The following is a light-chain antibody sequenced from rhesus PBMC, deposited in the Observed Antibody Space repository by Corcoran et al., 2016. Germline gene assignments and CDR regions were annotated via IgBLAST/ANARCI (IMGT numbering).Light chain of an antibody. CDR1: QSVSSR. CDR2: DTS. Sequence: EIVMTQSPATLSLSPGERATLSCRASQSVSSRLAWYQQKPGQAPRLLIPDTSRRATGIPDRFSGSGSGTEFTLTIRSLEPEDVGVYYCQQDYSWPPLTFGGGTKVEVK. J-gene: IGKJ4*01. CDR3: QQDYSWPPLT. V-gene: IGKV3-17*03.